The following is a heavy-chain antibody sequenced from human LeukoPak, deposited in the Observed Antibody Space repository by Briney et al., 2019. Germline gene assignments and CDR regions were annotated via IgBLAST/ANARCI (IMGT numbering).Heavy chain of an antibody. Sequence: PSETLSLTCTVSGYSISSGYYWGWIRQPPGKGLEWIGYIYHSGSTYYNPSLKSRVTISVDRSKNQFSLKLSSVTAADTAVYYCARENSSGYLDYWGQGTLVTVSS. CDR1: GYSISSGYY. J-gene: IGHJ4*02. CDR3: ARENSSGYLDY. CDR2: IYHSGST. D-gene: IGHD5-12*01. V-gene: IGHV4-38-2*02.